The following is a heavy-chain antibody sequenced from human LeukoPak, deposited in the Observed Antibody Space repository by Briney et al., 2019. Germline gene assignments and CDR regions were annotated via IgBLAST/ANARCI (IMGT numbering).Heavy chain of an antibody. CDR1: GGSFSGYY. D-gene: IGHD1-26*01. J-gene: IGHJ4*02. CDR2: IIHSGST. CDR3: ARLSGGSYLY. Sequence: NPSETLSLTCAVYGGSFSGYYWSWIRQPPGKGLEWIGEIIHSGSTNYNPSLKSRVTISVDTSKNQFSLKLSSVTAADTAVYYCARLSGGSYLYWGQGTLVTVSS. V-gene: IGHV4-34*12.